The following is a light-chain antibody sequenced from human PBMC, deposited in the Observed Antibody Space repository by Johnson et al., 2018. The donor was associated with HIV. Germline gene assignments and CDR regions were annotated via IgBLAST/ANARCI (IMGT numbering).Light chain of an antibody. V-gene: IGLV1-51*02. Sequence: QSVLTQPPSVSAAPGQKVTISCSGSSSNIGNNYVSWYQQLPGTAPKLLIYENNKRPSGIPDRFSGSKSGPSATLGITGLQTGDEADYYCGTWDSSLTAVSGTGTKVTVL. J-gene: IGLJ1*01. CDR3: GTWDSSLTAV. CDR2: ENN. CDR1: SSNIGNNY.